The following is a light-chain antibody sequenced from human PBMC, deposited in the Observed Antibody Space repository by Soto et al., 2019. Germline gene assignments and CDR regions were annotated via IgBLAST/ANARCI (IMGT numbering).Light chain of an antibody. CDR2: DTS. CDR1: QSVSTY. V-gene: IGKV3-11*01. J-gene: IGKJ4*01. CDR3: QQPPGT. Sequence: EIALTQSPATLSLSPGQRATLSCSASQSVSTYLAWYQHKPGQAPRLLIYDTSNRATGIPARFSGSGSGTDFILTIRNLEPEDFAVYYCQQPPGTFGGGPKVEIK.